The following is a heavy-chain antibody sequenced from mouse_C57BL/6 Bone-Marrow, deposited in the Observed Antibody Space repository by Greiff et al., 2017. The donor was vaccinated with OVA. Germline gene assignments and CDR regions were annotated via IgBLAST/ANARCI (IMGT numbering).Heavy chain of an antibody. Sequence: EVMLVESGGGLVKPGGSLKLSCAASGFTFSDYGMHWVRQAPEKGLEWVAYISSGSSTIYYADTVKGRFTISRDNAQNTLFLQMTSLRSEDTAMYYCARGDYGSRYNWYFDVWGTGTTVTVSS. J-gene: IGHJ1*03. CDR3: ARGDYGSRYNWYFDV. D-gene: IGHD1-1*01. V-gene: IGHV5-17*01. CDR1: GFTFSDYG. CDR2: ISSGSSTI.